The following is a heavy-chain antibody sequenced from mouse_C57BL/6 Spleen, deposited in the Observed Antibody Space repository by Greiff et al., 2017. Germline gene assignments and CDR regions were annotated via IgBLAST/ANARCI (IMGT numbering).Heavy chain of an antibody. CDR3: AREALYDGYFDY. J-gene: IGHJ2*01. Sequence: EVQLVESGGGLVKPGGSLKLSCAASGFTFSSYAMSWVRQTPEKRLEWVATISDGGSYTYYPDNVKGRFTISRDTAKNNLYLQMSHLKSEDTAMYYCAREALYDGYFDYWGQGTTLTVSS. V-gene: IGHV5-4*01. CDR2: ISDGGSYT. CDR1: GFTFSSYA. D-gene: IGHD2-3*01.